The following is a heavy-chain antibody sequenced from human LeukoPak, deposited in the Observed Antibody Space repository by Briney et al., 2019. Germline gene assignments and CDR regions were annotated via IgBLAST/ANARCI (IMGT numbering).Heavy chain of an antibody. Sequence: GGPLRLSCAASGFTFSGYWMHWVRQAPGKGLVWVSRINSDGSSTSYADSVKGRFTISRDNAKNTLYLQMNSLRAEDTAVYYCARGGSYSHNAFDIWGQGTMVTVSS. CDR2: INSDGSST. CDR3: ARGGSYSHNAFDI. V-gene: IGHV3-74*01. D-gene: IGHD3-10*01. CDR1: GFTFSGYW. J-gene: IGHJ3*02.